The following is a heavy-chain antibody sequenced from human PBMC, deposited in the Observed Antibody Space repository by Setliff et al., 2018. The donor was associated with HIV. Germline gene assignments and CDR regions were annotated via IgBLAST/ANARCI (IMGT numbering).Heavy chain of an antibody. CDR3: ARGGWLDHHWFDP. Sequence: GGSLRLSCAGTGFTFRDHGMCWVRQVPGRGLEWVSGISWNSAGTGYADSVRGRFTISRDNAKNSVYLEMNSLSAEDTAVYYCARGGWLDHHWFDPWGQGNLVTVSS. D-gene: IGHD6-19*01. V-gene: IGHV3-20*04. CDR1: GFTFRDHG. J-gene: IGHJ5*02. CDR2: ISWNSAGT.